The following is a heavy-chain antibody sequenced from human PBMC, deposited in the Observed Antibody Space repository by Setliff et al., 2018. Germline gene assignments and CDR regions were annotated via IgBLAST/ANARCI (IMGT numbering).Heavy chain of an antibody. Sequence: GGSLRLSCVASGFTFSSYAMNWVRQAPGKGLEWVSVVYRGGSTTFYADSVKGRFTISRDNSKNTLYLQMNSLRPEDTAVYYCARTCSGSGCYAGLESWGQGTPVTVSS. CDR2: VYRGGSTT. J-gene: IGHJ4*02. D-gene: IGHD2-15*01. V-gene: IGHV3-23*03. CDR3: ARTCSGSGCYAGLES. CDR1: GFTFSSYA.